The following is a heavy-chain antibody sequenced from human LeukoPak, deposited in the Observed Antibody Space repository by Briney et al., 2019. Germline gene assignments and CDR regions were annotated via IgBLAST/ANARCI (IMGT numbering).Heavy chain of an antibody. Sequence: SETLSLTCNVSGGSISGYHWSWIRQPPGKGLEWLGYIYYSGSSNYNPSLKSRVTMSADTSKNQFSLKLSSVTAADTAVYYCARASSTNDAFDIWGQGTMVTVSS. J-gene: IGHJ3*02. D-gene: IGHD6-13*01. CDR2: IYYSGSS. CDR3: ARASSTNDAFDI. V-gene: IGHV4-59*01. CDR1: GGSISGYH.